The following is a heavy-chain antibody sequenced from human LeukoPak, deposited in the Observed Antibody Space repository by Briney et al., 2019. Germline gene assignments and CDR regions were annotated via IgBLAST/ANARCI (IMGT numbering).Heavy chain of an antibody. J-gene: IGHJ4*02. CDR3: ARTPPRLRYFDWSFGYFDY. V-gene: IGHV4-59*08. CDR1: GGSISSYY. CDR2: IYYSGST. Sequence: PSETLSLTCTVSGGSISSYYWSWIRQPPGKGLEWIGYIYYSGSTNYNPSLKSRVTISVDTSKNQFSLKLSSVTAADTAVYYCARTPPRLRYFDWSFGYFDYWGQGTLVTASS. D-gene: IGHD3-9*01.